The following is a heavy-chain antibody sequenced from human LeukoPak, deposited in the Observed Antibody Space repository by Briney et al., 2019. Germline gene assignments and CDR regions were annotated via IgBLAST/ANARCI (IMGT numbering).Heavy chain of an antibody. J-gene: IGHJ5*02. CDR1: GVSFSGYY. V-gene: IGHV4-34*01. D-gene: IGHD5-18*01. CDR3: VRSPISYGYRWFAP. CDR2: INHSGST. Sequence: SETLSLTCAVYGVSFSGYYWSWIRQPPGKGLECIGEINHSGSTNYNPSLKSRVTISLDTSKNQFSLNLSSLTAAHTAVYYCVRSPISYGYRWFAPWGQRTLVTVYS.